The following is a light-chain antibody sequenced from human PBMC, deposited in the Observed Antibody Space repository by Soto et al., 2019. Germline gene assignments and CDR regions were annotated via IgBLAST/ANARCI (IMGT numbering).Light chain of an antibody. CDR1: QSVSSNY. CDR2: GAS. J-gene: IGKJ2*01. Sequence: EIVLTQSPGTLSLSPGERATLSCRASQSVSSNYLAWYQQKPGQAPRLVIYGASNRATGIPDRFSGSGSGTDFTLTINSLEPEDFAVYYCQQYGSSPPYTFGQGTKLDIK. CDR3: QQYGSSPPYT. V-gene: IGKV3-20*01.